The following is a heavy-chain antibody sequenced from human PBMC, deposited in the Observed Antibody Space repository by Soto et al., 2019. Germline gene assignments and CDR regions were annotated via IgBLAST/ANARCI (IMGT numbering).Heavy chain of an antibody. J-gene: IGHJ5*02. CDR3: AKEGGSYAGWFDP. CDR1: GYRFISYG. CDR2: ISPYNGDT. V-gene: IGHV1-18*01. Sequence: QVQLVQSGAKVKKPGASVKVSCKASGYRFISYGIMWVRQAPGQGLEWMGWISPYNGDTNYAQKFQDRVIMTTDTSTSTAYMELRSQRSDDTALYYCAKEGGSYAGWFDPWGQGTLVTVSS. D-gene: IGHD1-26*01.